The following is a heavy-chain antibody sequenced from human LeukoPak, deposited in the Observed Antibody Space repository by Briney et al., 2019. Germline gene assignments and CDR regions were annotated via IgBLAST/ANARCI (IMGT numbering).Heavy chain of an antibody. V-gene: IGHV3-48*03. Sequence: GGSLRLSCVASGCNFRSFEMNWGRQAPGRGLEWVSYISSSGSTIYYADSVKGRFTISRDNAKNSMNLHMNSRRAQVTAVYYCARDLYYDRWGQGTLVTVSS. CDR3: ARDLYYDR. D-gene: IGHD3-22*01. J-gene: IGHJ4*02. CDR2: ISSSGSTI. CDR1: GCNFRSFE.